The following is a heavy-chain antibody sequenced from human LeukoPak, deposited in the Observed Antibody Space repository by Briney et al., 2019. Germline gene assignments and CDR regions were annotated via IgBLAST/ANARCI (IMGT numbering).Heavy chain of an antibody. CDR2: IKYDGSDK. Sequence: GGPLRLSCAAPELTFSGFWMSWVGQAPTKGLEWVANIKYDGSDKRYVDSVKGRFTVSRDNANNSLYLQMNSLRAEDTAVYYCVRGGGSFDSWGQGTLVTVSS. J-gene: IGHJ4*02. CDR3: VRGGGSFDS. D-gene: IGHD3-16*01. CDR1: ELTFSGFW. V-gene: IGHV3-7*04.